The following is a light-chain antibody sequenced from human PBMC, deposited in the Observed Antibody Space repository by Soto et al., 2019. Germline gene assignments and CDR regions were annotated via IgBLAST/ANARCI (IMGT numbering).Light chain of an antibody. CDR1: GRDIGAYDY. J-gene: IGLJ1*01. CDR2: GVK. CDR3: SSYTTSYFYV. V-gene: IGLV2-14*01. Sequence: QSVLTQPASVSGSPGQSITISCTGSGRDIGAYDYVSWYQQHPGKAPKLLIYGVKNRPSGVSYRFSASKSAFTASLTISGPQDEDEADYYCSSYTTSYFYVVGPRTKVTVL.